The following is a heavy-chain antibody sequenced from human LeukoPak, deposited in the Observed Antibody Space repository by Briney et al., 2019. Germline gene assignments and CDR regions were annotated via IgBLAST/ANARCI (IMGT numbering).Heavy chain of an antibody. J-gene: IGHJ4*02. CDR1: GFTFSSYA. CDR3: ARDQGYVFDY. Sequence: GRSLRLSCAASGFTFSSYAMHWVRQAPGKGLEWVAVISYDGSSKYYAGSVKGRFTISRDNSKNTLYLQMNSLRAEDTAVFYCARDQGYVFDYWGQGTLVTVSS. CDR2: ISYDGSSK. V-gene: IGHV3-30-3*01. D-gene: IGHD6-13*01.